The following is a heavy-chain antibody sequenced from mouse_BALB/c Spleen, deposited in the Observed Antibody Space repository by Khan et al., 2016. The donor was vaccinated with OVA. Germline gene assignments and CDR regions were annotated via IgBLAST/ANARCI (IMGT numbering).Heavy chain of an antibody. D-gene: IGHD4-1*01. J-gene: IGHJ2*01. Sequence: EVQLQQSRPELVKPGASMKISCKASGYSFTGYTMNWVKQSHGQNLEWIGLINPYNGGDTYNQKFKGKATLTVDKSSTTAYMELLRLTYEDSAVYYCARSNWEAYYFDYWGQGTTLTVSS. CDR2: INPYNGGD. V-gene: IGHV1-18*01. CDR1: GYSFTGYT. CDR3: ARSNWEAYYFDY.